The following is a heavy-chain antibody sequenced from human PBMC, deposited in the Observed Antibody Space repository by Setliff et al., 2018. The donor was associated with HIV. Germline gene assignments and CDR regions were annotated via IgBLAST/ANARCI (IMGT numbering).Heavy chain of an antibody. V-gene: IGHV4-31*03. Sequence: SETLSLTCTVSGGSISSGGYYWSWIRQVPGKGLEWIGHIYYSGSTYYNPSLKGRVAISVDTSQHQLSLSLNSGTAADTAVYYCTRERSRWSGGPNDAFDIWGHGTMVTVTS. CDR3: TRERSRWSGGPNDAFDI. J-gene: IGHJ3*02. CDR1: GGSISSGGYY. CDR2: IYYSGST. D-gene: IGHD6-6*01.